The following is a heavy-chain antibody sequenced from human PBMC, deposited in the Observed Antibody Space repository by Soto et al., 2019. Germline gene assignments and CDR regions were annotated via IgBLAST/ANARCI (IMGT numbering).Heavy chain of an antibody. Sequence: GSLRLSCEASGFTFSRYVMHWVRQAPGKGLEWVAVISYDGSNKYYADSVKGRFTISRDNSKNTLYLQMNSLRAEDTAVYYCAKDSQYYDYIWGSYRPTGYYMDVWGKGTTVTSP. V-gene: IGHV3-30*18. J-gene: IGHJ6*03. D-gene: IGHD3-16*02. CDR1: GFTFSRYV. CDR2: ISYDGSNK. CDR3: AKDSQYYDYIWGSYRPTGYYMDV.